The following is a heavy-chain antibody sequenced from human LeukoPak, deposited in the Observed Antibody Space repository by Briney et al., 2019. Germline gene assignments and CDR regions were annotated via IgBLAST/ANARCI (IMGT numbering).Heavy chain of an antibody. D-gene: IGHD5-24*01. CDR3: ARAVTDGCSLDFYFDF. V-gene: IGHV3-53*01. Sequence: GGSLRLSCAAYDFTVASTYMSWLRQAPGKGLEWVSTIYRSGNTFYADSVKGRFTISRDTSMNTLNLEMNSLGVEDTAVYYCARAVTDGCSLDFYFDFWGQGTLVTVSS. J-gene: IGHJ4*02. CDR2: IYRSGNT. CDR1: DFTVASTY.